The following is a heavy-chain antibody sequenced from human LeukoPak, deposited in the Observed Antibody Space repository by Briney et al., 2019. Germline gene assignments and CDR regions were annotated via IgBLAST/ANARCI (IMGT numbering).Heavy chain of an antibody. CDR3: AREETYGSGSYYIGGGFDP. Sequence: GGSLRLSCAASGFTFSSYSMNWVRQAPGKGLEWVSSISSSSSYIYYADSVKGRFTISRDNAKNSLYLQMNSLRAEDTAVYYCAREETYGSGSYYIGGGFDPWGQGTLVTVSS. CDR2: ISSSSSYI. V-gene: IGHV3-21*01. CDR1: GFTFSSYS. D-gene: IGHD3-10*01. J-gene: IGHJ5*02.